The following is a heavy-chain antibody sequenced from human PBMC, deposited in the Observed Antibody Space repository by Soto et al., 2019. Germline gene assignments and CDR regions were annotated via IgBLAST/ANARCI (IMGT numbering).Heavy chain of an antibody. CDR3: AITMIVVVITTGGDAFDI. CDR1: GGTFSSYA. V-gene: IGHV1-69*01. Sequence: QVQLVQSGAEVKKPGSSVKVSCKASGGTFSSYAISWVRQAPGQGLEWMGGIIPIFGTANYAQKFQGRVTITADESTSNAYIEVSSLGSEDTAVYYCAITMIVVVITTGGDAFDIWGQGTMVTVSS. J-gene: IGHJ3*02. D-gene: IGHD3-22*01. CDR2: IIPIFGTA.